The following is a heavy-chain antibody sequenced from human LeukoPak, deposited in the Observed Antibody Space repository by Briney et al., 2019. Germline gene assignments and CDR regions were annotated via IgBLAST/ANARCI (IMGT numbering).Heavy chain of an antibody. D-gene: IGHD3-10*01. CDR3: ARVSGTFGELY. V-gene: IGHV3-74*01. J-gene: IGHJ4*02. CDR1: GFTFTTYW. CDR2: INSDGSIT. Sequence: GGSLRLSCAASGFTFTTYWMHWVRQAPGKGLVWVSHINSDGSITSYADSVKGRFTISRDNAKNSLHLQMNSLRAEDTAVYYCARVSGTFGELYWGQGTLVTVSS.